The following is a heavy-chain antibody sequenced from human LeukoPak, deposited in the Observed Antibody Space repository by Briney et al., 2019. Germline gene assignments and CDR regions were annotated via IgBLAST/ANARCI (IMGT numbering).Heavy chain of an antibody. D-gene: IGHD1-20*01. J-gene: IGHJ4*02. CDR1: RFTFSSYW. V-gene: IGHV3-7*01. CDR2: IKQDGSEK. Sequence: PSGGSLRLSCVASRFTFSSYWMSWVRQAPGKGLEWVANIKQDGSEKHYVDSVKGRFTISRDNAKNSLHLQMNSLRAEDTAVYYCARDSNWNGADYWGQGTLVTVSS. CDR3: ARDSNWNGADY.